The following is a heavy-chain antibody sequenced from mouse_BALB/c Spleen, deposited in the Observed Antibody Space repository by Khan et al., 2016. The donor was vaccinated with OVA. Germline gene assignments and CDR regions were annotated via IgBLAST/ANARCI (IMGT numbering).Heavy chain of an antibody. J-gene: IGHJ2*01. CDR1: GYIFTSYW. CDR2: IYPGTDNS. CDR3: AREDALYHFVH. Sequence: VQLQESGAELVRPGASVKLSCKTSGYIFTSYWIHWVKQRSGQGLEWIARIYPGTDNSYYNEKFKDKATLTADKSSSTAYMQLSSLKSEDSDGYFFAREDALYHFVHWGQGTTLTVSS. V-gene: IGHV1S132*01.